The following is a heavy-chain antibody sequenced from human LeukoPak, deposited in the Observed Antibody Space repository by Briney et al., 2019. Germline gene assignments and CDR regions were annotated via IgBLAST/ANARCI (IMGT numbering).Heavy chain of an antibody. V-gene: IGHV3-73*01. J-gene: IGHJ4*02. CDR2: IRSEANNYAT. D-gene: IGHD3-3*01. CDR3: VRFLEAPDY. Sequence: GGSLRLSCAASGFTFSGSAMHWVRQASGKGLEWVGRIRSEANNYATAYAASVKGRFTISRDDSKNTAYLQMNSLKTEDTAVYYCVRFLEAPDYWGQGTLVTVSS. CDR1: GFTFSGSA.